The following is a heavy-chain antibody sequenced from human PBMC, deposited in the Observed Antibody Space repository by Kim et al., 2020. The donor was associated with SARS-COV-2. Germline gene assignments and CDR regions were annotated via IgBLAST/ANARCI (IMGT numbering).Heavy chain of an antibody. CDR2: ISWNSGSI. V-gene: IGHV3-9*01. CDR1: GFTFDDYA. Sequence: GRSLRLSCAASGFTFDDYAMHWVRQAPGKGLEWVSGISWNSGSIGYADSVKGRFTISRDNAKNSLYLQMNSLRAEDTALYYCAKVFLDDYGDPLDAFDIWGQGTMVTVSS. J-gene: IGHJ3*02. CDR3: AKVFLDDYGDPLDAFDI. D-gene: IGHD4-17*01.